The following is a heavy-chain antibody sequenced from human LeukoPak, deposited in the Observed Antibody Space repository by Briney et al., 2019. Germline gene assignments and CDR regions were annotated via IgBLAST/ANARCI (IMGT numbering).Heavy chain of an antibody. D-gene: IGHD2-2*01. CDR2: ISWNSGSI. CDR1: GFTFSSYW. J-gene: IGHJ4*02. Sequence: QPGGSLRLSCAASGFTFSSYWMHWVRQAPGKGLEWVSGISWNSGSIGYADSVKGRFTISRDNAKNSLYLQMNSLRAEDMALYYCAKGGVVVPAAIDYWGQGTLVTVSS. V-gene: IGHV3-9*03. CDR3: AKGGVVVPAAIDY.